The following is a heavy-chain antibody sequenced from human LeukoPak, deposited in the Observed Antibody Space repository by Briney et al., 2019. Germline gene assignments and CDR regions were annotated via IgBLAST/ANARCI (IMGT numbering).Heavy chain of an antibody. CDR3: ANTARGRITTPRNDY. CDR1: GFTFSSYA. D-gene: IGHD3-10*01. Sequence: GGSLRLSCAASGFTFSSYAMSWVRQAPGKGLEWVSAISGSGGSTYYADSVKGRFTISRDNSKNTLYLQMNSLRAEDTAVYYCANTARGRITTPRNDYWGQGTLVTVSS. J-gene: IGHJ4*02. V-gene: IGHV3-23*01. CDR2: ISGSGGST.